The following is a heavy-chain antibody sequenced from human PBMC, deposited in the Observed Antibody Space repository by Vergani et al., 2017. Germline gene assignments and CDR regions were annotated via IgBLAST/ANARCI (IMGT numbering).Heavy chain of an antibody. J-gene: IGHJ3*02. CDR2: INAGNGNT. CDR1: GYTFTSYA. D-gene: IGHD6-13*01. CDR3: ARTTGSSREAFDI. Sequence: QVQLVQSGAEVQKPGASVKVSCKASGYTFTSYAMHWVRQAPGQRLEWMGWINAGNGNTKYSQKFQGRVTITRDTSASTAFMELSSLRSDDTAVYYCARTTGSSREAFDIWGQGTMVTVSS. V-gene: IGHV1-3*01.